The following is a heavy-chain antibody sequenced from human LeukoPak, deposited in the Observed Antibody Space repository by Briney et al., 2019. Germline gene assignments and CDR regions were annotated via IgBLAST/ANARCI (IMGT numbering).Heavy chain of an antibody. CDR3: ARPRRYTTGSEEYDY. CDR1: GDSSSSSDYY. Sequence: SETLSLTCTVSGDSSSSSDYYWAWIRQPPGKGREWIGRIYYRGTTYYNPSLKSRHTISVDTPKTQFSQKVRSVTAADTAVYYCARPRRYTTGSEEYDYWGQGTLATVCS. V-gene: IGHV4-39*01. J-gene: IGHJ4*02. CDR2: IYYRGTT. D-gene: IGHD2-8*02.